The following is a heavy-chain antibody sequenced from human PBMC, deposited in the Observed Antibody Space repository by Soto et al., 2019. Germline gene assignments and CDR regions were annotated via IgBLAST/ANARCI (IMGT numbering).Heavy chain of an antibody. CDR1: GFTFRTYT. CDR2: IRGFSPYT. Sequence: GGSLRLSCVASGFTFRTYTMNWVRQAPGKGLEWVSGIRGFSPYTFYAESVKGRFTISRDNAKNSLYLQMNSLGVEDTAVYYCARDRGYDAHDYYYNAMDVWGQGTTVTVS. V-gene: IGHV3-21*01. CDR3: ARDRGYDAHDYYYNAMDV. J-gene: IGHJ6*02. D-gene: IGHD2-15*01.